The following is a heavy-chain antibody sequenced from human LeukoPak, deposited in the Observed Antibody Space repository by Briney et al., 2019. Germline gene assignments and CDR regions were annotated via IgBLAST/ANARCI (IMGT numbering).Heavy chain of an antibody. CDR2: INPNSGGT. V-gene: IGHV1-2*02. Sequence: ASVKVSCKASGYTFTGYYMHWVRQAPGQGLEWMGWINPNSGGTNYAQKFQGRVTMTRDTSISTAYMELSRLRSGDTAVYYCARSRYCSSTSCRNYYYYYYMDVWGKGTTVTVSS. CDR1: GYTFTGYY. CDR3: ARSRYCSSTSCRNYYYYYYMDV. J-gene: IGHJ6*03. D-gene: IGHD2-2*01.